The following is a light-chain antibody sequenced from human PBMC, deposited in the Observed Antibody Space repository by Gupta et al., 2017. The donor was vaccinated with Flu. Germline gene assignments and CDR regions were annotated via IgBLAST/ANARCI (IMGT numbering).Light chain of an antibody. V-gene: IGLV1-36*01. CDR3: AAGDDSRNGHV. Sequence: QSVLTQPPSVSEAPRQRVTTSCSGSSSNIGNNAVNWSQQLRGKAPKLLSYYEDLLPSGVSDRFSGSKAGTAASLASSGRQSEDEADYYCAAGDDSRNGHVFGTGTKVTVL. J-gene: IGLJ1*01. CDR2: YED. CDR1: SSNIGNNA.